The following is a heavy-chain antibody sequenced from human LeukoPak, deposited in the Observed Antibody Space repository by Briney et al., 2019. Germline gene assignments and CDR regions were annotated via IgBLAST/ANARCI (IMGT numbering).Heavy chain of an antibody. V-gene: IGHV1-18*01. Sequence: ASVKVSCKASGGTFSSYAISWVRQAPGQGLEWMGWISAYNGNTNYAQKLQGRVTMTTDTSTSTAYMELRSLRSDDTAVYYCARVPRGTLDYWGQGTLVTVSS. J-gene: IGHJ4*02. CDR3: ARVPRGTLDY. CDR1: GGTFSSYA. CDR2: ISAYNGNT. D-gene: IGHD3-16*01.